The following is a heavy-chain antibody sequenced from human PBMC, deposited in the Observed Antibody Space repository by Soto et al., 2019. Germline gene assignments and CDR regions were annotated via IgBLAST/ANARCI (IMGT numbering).Heavy chain of an antibody. CDR3: ARVDDYVWGSYPPPDY. Sequence: ASVKVSCKASGYTFTSYDINWVRQATGQGLERMGWMNPNSGNTGYAQKFQGRVTMTRNTSISTAYMELSSLRSEDTAVYYCARVDDYVWGSYPPPDYWGQGTLVTVSS. V-gene: IGHV1-8*01. J-gene: IGHJ4*02. CDR2: MNPNSGNT. D-gene: IGHD3-16*02. CDR1: GYTFTSYD.